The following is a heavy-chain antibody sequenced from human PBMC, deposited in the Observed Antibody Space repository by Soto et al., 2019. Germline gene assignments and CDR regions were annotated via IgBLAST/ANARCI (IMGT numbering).Heavy chain of an antibody. J-gene: IGHJ4*02. V-gene: IGHV4-59*01. CDR1: GDSISNNY. CDR3: ARGLPPWTY. Sequence: SETLSLTCTVSGDSISNNYWTWIRQTPGMGLEWIGYIYYSGDTNYNPSLKTRLTISVDTSKNQFSLKLSSVAAADTAVYYCARGLPPWTYWGQGILVTVSS. CDR2: IYYSGDT.